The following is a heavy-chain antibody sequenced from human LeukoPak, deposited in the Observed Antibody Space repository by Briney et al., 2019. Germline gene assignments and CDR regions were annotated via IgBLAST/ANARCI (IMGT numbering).Heavy chain of an antibody. J-gene: IGHJ4*02. Sequence: SETLSLTCTVSGGSISSSSYYWGWIRQPPGKGLEWFGSIYYSGSTYYNPSLKSRVTISVDTSKNQFSLKLSSVTAADTAVYYCARLSWIQLWTDIDYWGQGTLVTVSS. V-gene: IGHV4-39*01. CDR1: GGSISSSSYY. CDR3: ARLSWIQLWTDIDY. CDR2: IYYSGST. D-gene: IGHD5-18*01.